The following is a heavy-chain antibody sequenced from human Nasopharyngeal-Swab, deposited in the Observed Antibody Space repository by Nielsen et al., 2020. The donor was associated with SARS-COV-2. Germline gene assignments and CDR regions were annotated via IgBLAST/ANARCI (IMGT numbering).Heavy chain of an antibody. J-gene: IGHJ6*02. Sequence: SGPTLVKPTQTLTLTCTFSGFSLSTSGMCVSWIRQPPGTALEWLARLDWDDDKYYSTSLKTRLTISKDTSKNQVVLTMTNMDPVDTATYYCARIPFAADYYYYGMDVWGQGTTVTVSS. CDR2: LDWDDDK. V-gene: IGHV2-70*11. CDR3: ARIPFAADYYYYGMDV. D-gene: IGHD6-13*01. CDR1: GFSLSTSGMC.